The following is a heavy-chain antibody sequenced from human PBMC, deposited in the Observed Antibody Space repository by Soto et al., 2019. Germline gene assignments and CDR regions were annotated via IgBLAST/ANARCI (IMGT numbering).Heavy chain of an antibody. J-gene: IGHJ4*02. CDR2: IWYDGSNK. Sequence: GWSLRLSCAASGFTLSGYGMHWVRQAPGKGLEWVAVIWYDGSNKYYADSVKGRFTISRDNSKNTLYLHMNSLRAEDTAVYYWAKDDHDYGSSGYCDYWDQGTLVTAPQ. CDR3: AKDDHDYGSSGYCDY. D-gene: IGHD3-22*01. V-gene: IGHV3-33*06. CDR1: GFTLSGYG.